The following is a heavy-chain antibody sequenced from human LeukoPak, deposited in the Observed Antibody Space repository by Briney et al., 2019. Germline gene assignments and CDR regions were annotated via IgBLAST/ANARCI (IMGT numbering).Heavy chain of an antibody. CDR1: GGSVSSRRYF. CDR2: VYESGRV. J-gene: IGHJ5*02. D-gene: IGHD6-19*01. V-gene: IGHV4-39*02. CDR3: SRLKGSVAGES. Sequence: SETLSLTCTVSGGSVSSRRYFWGWARQPPGKGLEWIRSVYESGRVSYNASLKSRVTISVDTSKNHFSLNLTSVTATDTAVYYCSRLKGSVAGESWGQGTLVTVSS.